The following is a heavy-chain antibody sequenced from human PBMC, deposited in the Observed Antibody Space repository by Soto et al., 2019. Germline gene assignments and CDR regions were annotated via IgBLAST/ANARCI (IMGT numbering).Heavy chain of an antibody. CDR3: ARMVGGAKRVNYHDIDV. Sequence: QVQLVQSGAEVKKPGASVKVSCKASGYSFTSHGISWVRQAPGQGLEWMAWISASNGDTNYAQKFQGRVTVTTDTPTGTGDMEMRSLTSEYTAVYCCARMVGGAKRVNYHDIDVSGNGTKVTVSS. J-gene: IGHJ6*03. V-gene: IGHV1-18*01. D-gene: IGHD3-10*01. CDR1: GYSFTSHG. CDR2: ISASNGDT.